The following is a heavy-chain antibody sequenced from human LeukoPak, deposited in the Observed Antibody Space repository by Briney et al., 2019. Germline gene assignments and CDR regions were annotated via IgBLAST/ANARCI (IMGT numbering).Heavy chain of an antibody. CDR1: GYTFTSYD. CDR3: ASGRSGWPFDY. J-gene: IGHJ4*02. Sequence: GASVKVSCKASGYTFTSYDINWVRQATGQGLEWMGWMNPNSGNTGYAQKSQGRVTITRNTSISTAYMELSSLRSEDTAVYYCASGRSGWPFDYWGQGTLVTVSS. CDR2: MNPNSGNT. V-gene: IGHV1-8*03. D-gene: IGHD6-19*01.